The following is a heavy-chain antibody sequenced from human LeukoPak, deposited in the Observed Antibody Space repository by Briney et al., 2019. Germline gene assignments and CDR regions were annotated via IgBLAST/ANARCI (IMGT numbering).Heavy chain of an antibody. V-gene: IGHV4-39*01. J-gene: IGHJ4*02. CDR1: GGSISSSSYY. CDR3: ANGWGYGGPFDY. Sequence: PSETLSLTCTASGGSISSSSYYWGWIRQPPGKGLEWIGSIYYSGSTYYNPSLKSRVTISVDTSKNQFSLKLSSVTAADTAVYYCANGWGYGGPFDYWGQGTLVTVSS. CDR2: IYYSGST. D-gene: IGHD5-18*01.